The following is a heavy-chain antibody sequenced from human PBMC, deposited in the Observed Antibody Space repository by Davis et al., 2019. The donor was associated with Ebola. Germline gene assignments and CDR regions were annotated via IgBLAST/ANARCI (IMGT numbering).Heavy chain of an antibody. CDR1: GFTFSSYA. CDR2: ISYDGSNK. D-gene: IGHD6-6*01. V-gene: IGHV3-30*04. J-gene: IGHJ4*02. Sequence: GESLKISCAASGFTFSSYAMHWVRQAPGKGLEWVAVISYDGSNKYYADSVKGRFTISRDNSKNTLYLQMNSLRAEDTAVYYCAADPGASIAARWGQGTLVTVSS. CDR3: AADPGASIAAR.